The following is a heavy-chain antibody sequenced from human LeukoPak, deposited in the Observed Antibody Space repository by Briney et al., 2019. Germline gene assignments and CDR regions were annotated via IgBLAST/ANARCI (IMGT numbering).Heavy chain of an antibody. V-gene: IGHV1-46*01. CDR2: NNPSGGRT. CDR1: GYTFSNYY. CDR3: ARARGMYSSNDY. D-gene: IGHD6-13*01. J-gene: IGHJ4*02. Sequence: ASVKVSCKASGYTFSNYYIHWVRQAPGQGLEWMGVNNPSGGRTTYAQKFQGRVTMTRDTSISTAYMELSRLRSDDTAVYYCARARGMYSSNDYWGQGTLVTVSS.